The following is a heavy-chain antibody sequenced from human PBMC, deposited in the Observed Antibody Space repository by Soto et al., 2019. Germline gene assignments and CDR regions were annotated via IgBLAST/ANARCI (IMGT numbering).Heavy chain of an antibody. Sequence: PSETLSLTCTVSGGSISSGGYYWSWIRQHPGKGLEWIGYIYYSGSTYYNPSLKSRVTISVDTSKNQFSLKLSSVTAADTAVYYCARKPSLEVPFDYWGQGTLVNVSS. CDR2: IYYSGST. J-gene: IGHJ4*02. CDR3: ARKPSLEVPFDY. V-gene: IGHV4-31*03. CDR1: GGSISSGGYY.